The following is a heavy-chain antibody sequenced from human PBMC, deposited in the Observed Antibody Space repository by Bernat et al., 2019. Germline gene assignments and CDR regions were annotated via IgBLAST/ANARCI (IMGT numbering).Heavy chain of an antibody. Sequence: EVQLLESGGGLVQPGGSLRLSCAASGFTFSSYAMSWVRQAPGKGLEWVSAISGSGGSTYYADSVKGRFTISRNNSKNTLYLQMNSLRAEDTAVYYCAKTYYDYIGGSYRSNWFDPWGQGTLVTVSS. J-gene: IGHJ5*02. CDR1: GFTFSSYA. D-gene: IGHD3-16*02. V-gene: IGHV3-23*01. CDR3: AKTYYDYIGGSYRSNWFDP. CDR2: ISGSGGST.